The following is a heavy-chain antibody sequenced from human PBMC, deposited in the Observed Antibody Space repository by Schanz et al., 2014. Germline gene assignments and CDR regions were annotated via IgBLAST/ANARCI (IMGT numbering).Heavy chain of an antibody. CDR3: ARDARPNYDFLTAYYSSDY. V-gene: IGHV3-11*06. CDR1: GFTFSTYA. CDR2: SSSGSSYA. J-gene: IGHJ4*02. D-gene: IGHD3-9*01. Sequence: VQLLESGGGLVQPGGSLRLSCAASGFTFSTYAMSWIRQAPGKGLEWVSDSSSGSSYANYADAMKGRFTISRDNAKNTRYLQMNRLRAEDTAVYYCARDARPNYDFLTAYYSSDYWGQGTLVTVSS.